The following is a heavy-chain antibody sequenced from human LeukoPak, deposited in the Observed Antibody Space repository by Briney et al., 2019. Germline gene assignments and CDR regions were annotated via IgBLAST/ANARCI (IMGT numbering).Heavy chain of an antibody. CDR1: GFVVSSNY. CDR2: IRSGGTT. J-gene: IGHJ4*02. Sequence: GGSLRLSCAASGFVVSSNYMSWVRQAPGKGLEWVSVIRSGGTTFYADSVKGRFTVSRDTSENTVYLQMNSLRAEDTAVYYYARDRNSGWYSWGFDYWGQGALVIVSS. D-gene: IGHD6-19*01. CDR3: ARDRNSGWYSWGFDY. V-gene: IGHV3-53*01.